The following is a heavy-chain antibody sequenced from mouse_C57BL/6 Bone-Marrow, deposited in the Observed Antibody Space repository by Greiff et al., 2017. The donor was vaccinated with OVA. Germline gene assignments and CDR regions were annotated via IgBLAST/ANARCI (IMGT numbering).Heavy chain of an antibody. V-gene: IGHV10-1*01. Sequence: EVQGVESGGGLVQPKGSLKLSCAASGFSFNTYAMNWVRQAPGKGLEWVARIRSKSNNYATYYADSVKDRFTISRDDSESMLYLQMNNLKTEDTAMYYCVWLLPWFAYWGQGTLVTVSA. CDR3: VWLLPWFAY. CDR2: IRSKSNNYAT. J-gene: IGHJ3*01. D-gene: IGHD2-3*01. CDR1: GFSFNTYA.